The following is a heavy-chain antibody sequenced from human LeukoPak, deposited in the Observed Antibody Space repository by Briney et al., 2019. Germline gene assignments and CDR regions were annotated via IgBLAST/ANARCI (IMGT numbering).Heavy chain of an antibody. Sequence: KPSETLSPTCAVYGGSFSGYYWSWIRQPPGKGLEWIGEINHSGSTNYNPSLKSRVTISVDTSKNQFSLKLSSVTAADTAVYYCARGPRYGDYGRYFDLWGRGTLVTVSS. J-gene: IGHJ2*01. CDR1: GGSFSGYY. D-gene: IGHD4-17*01. CDR3: ARGPRYGDYGRYFDL. V-gene: IGHV4-34*01. CDR2: INHSGST.